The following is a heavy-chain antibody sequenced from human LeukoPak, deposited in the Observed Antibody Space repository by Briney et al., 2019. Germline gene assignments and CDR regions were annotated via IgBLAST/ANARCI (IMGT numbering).Heavy chain of an antibody. CDR1: GGSISSYY. Sequence: SETQSLTCIVSGGSISSYYWNWIRQPPGKGLEWIGYIYYSGSTNYNPSLKSRVTISVDTSKNQFSLKLSSVTAADTAVYYCARQSYYYDSSAHFDYWGQGTLVTVSS. CDR3: ARQSYYYDSSAHFDY. V-gene: IGHV4-59*08. CDR2: IYYSGST. J-gene: IGHJ4*02. D-gene: IGHD3-22*01.